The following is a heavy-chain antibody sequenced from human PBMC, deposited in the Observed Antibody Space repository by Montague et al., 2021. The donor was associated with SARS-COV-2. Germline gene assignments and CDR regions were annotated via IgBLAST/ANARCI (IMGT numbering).Heavy chain of an antibody. CDR3: ARASLGYCSGDRCYVGFDH. CDR1: GGSISSYY. V-gene: IGHV4-59*13. CDR2: IYYSLST. Sequence: SETLSLTCTVSGGSISSYYCCWIRQPPGQGLEWIGYIYYSLSTNSNPTLTSRVPISVDTSKNQFSLKLSSVTAADTAVYYCARASLGYCSGDRCYVGFDHWGQGTLVSVSS. J-gene: IGHJ5*02. D-gene: IGHD2-15*01.